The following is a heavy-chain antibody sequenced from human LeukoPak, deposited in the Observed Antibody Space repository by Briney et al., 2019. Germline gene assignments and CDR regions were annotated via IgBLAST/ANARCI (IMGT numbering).Heavy chain of an antibody. J-gene: IGHJ5*02. Sequence: ASVKVSCKASGYTFTDYYIHWVRQAPGQGLEWMGWVKPNSGGTNYAQKFQGRVTMTRDTSISTAYMELSRLRFDDTAVYYCARVSTSGYRDWLDPWGQGTLVTVSS. D-gene: IGHD3-9*01. CDR3: ARVSTSGYRDWLDP. CDR2: VKPNSGGT. CDR1: GYTFTDYY. V-gene: IGHV1-2*02.